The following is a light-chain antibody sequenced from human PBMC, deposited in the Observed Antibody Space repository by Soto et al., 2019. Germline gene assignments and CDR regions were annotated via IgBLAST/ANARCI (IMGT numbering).Light chain of an antibody. J-gene: IGKJ2*01. CDR2: AAS. CDR1: QSISSS. Sequence: DIQMTQSPSSLSASVGDRVTITCRASQSISSSLNWYQQKPGKAPKLLIYAASSLQSGVPSRFSGSGSGTDFTLTISSLQPEDFATYYCQQCYTTPYTFGQGTKLEIK. CDR3: QQCYTTPYT. V-gene: IGKV1-39*01.